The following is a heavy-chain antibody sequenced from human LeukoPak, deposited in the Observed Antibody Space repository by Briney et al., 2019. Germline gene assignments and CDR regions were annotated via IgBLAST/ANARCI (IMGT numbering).Heavy chain of an antibody. CDR2: ISAYNGNT. V-gene: IGHV1-18*01. D-gene: IGHD3-10*01. J-gene: IGHJ3*02. CDR1: GGTFSSYA. Sequence: GASVKVSCKASGGTFSSYAISWVRQAPGQGLEWMGWISAYNGNTNYAQKLQGRVTMTTDTSTSTAYMELRSLRSDDTAVYYCARPRITMVRGVRHHAFDIWGQGTMVTVSS. CDR3: ARPRITMVRGVRHHAFDI.